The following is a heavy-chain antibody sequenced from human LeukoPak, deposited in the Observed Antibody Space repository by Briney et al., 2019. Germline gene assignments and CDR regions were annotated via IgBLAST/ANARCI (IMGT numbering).Heavy chain of an antibody. CDR3: VRESPVAAVGRSWFDP. J-gene: IGHJ5*02. V-gene: IGHV3-23*01. CDR1: GFTFSSYA. D-gene: IGHD6-13*01. Sequence: GGSLRLSCAASGFTFSSYAMSWVRQAPGEGLEWVSTVSGSNGNTHYADSVKGRFTISRDNSKNTLYLQMNSLRAEDTAVYYCVRESPVAAVGRSWFDPWGQGTLVTVSS. CDR2: VSGSNGNT.